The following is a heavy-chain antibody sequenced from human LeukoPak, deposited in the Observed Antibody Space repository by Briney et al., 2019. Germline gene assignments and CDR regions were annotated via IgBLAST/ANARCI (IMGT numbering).Heavy chain of an antibody. J-gene: IGHJ4*02. Sequence: GGSLRLSCAASGFTFNNAWMSWVRQAPGKGLEWVARIKNETDGGTTDYAAPVKGRFTVSRDDSKSTLYLQMNSLKAEDTAMYYCTTDRIVAVGPQFDYWGQGTLVTVSS. CDR1: GFTFNNAW. CDR2: IKNETDGGTT. D-gene: IGHD6-13*01. V-gene: IGHV3-15*01. CDR3: TTDRIVAVGPQFDY.